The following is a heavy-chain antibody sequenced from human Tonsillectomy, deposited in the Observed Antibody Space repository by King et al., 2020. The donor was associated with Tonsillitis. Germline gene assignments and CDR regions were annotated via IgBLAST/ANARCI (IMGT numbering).Heavy chain of an antibody. CDR3: AREYSGSYFDY. CDR1: RSSISSGYY. J-gene: IGHJ4*02. V-gene: IGHV4-38-2*02. Sequence: QLQESGPGLVKPSETLSLNCIVSRSSISSGYYWGWIRQPPGKGLEWIGSIYHSGSTFYNPSLKSRVTISVDASKNQFSLKLSSVIAADTAVYYCAREYSGSYFDYWGQGTLVTVSS. CDR2: IYHSGST. D-gene: IGHD1-26*01.